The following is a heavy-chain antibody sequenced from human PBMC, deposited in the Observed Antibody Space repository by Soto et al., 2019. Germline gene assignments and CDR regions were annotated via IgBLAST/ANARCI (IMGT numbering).Heavy chain of an antibody. V-gene: IGHV3-23*01. CDR3: ASYYYLNSGSLRNFDY. D-gene: IGHD3-22*01. CDR1: GFTFSTYA. CDR2: ISAGGGST. J-gene: IGHJ4*02. Sequence: GGSLRLSCAASGFTFSTYAMSWVRQAPGEGLEWVSTISAGGGSTYYADSVRGRFTISRDNSQNTLYLQMHSLRAEDAAVYYCASYYYLNSGSLRNFDYWGQGTMVTVYS.